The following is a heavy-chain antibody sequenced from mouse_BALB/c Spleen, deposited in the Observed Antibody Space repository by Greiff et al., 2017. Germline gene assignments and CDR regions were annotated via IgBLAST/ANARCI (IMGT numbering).Heavy chain of an antibody. D-gene: IGHD4-1*01. J-gene: IGHJ2*01. V-gene: IGHV1-77*01. CDR1: GYTFTDYV. CDR2: IYPGSGST. CDR3: ARWDALYYFDY. Sequence: VQLQQSGPELVKPGASVKMSCKASGYTFTDYVISWVKQRTGQGLEWIGEIYPGSGSTYYNEKFKGKASLTADKSSNTAYMQLSSLTSEDSAVYFCARWDALYYFDYWGQGTTLTVSS.